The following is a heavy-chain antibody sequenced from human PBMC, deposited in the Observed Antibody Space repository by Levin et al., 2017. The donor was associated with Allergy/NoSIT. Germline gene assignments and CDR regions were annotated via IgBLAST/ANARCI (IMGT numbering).Heavy chain of an antibody. V-gene: IGHV4-34*01. CDR1: GGSFSGYY. J-gene: IGHJ4*02. Sequence: PSQTLSLTCAVYGGSFSGYYWSWIRQPPGKGLEWIGEINHSGSTNYNPSLKSRVTISVDTSKNQFSLKLSSVTAADTAVYYCARGMRYSSSCIDYWGQGTLVTVSS. D-gene: IGHD6-6*01. CDR3: ARGMRYSSSCIDY. CDR2: INHSGST.